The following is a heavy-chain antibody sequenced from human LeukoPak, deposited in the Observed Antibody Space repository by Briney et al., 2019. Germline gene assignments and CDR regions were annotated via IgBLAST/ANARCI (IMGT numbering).Heavy chain of an antibody. CDR2: INHSGST. J-gene: IGHJ6*03. V-gene: IGHV4-34*01. CDR1: GGSFSGYY. D-gene: IGHD6-6*01. Sequence: SETLSLTCAVYGGSFSGYYWSWIRQPPGKGLEWIGEINHSGSTNYNPSLKSRVTISVDTSKNQFSLKLSSVTAADTAVYYCACLVDIATRPYKYYMDVWGKGTTVTVSS. CDR3: ACLVDIATRPYKYYMDV.